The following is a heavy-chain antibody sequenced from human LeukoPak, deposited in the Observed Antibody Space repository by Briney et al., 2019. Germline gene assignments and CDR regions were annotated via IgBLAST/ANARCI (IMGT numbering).Heavy chain of an antibody. CDR2: ISSSSSYI. J-gene: IGHJ4*02. CDR1: GFTFSSYS. Sequence: GGSLRLSCAASGFTFSSYSMNWVRQAPGKGLEWVSSISSSSSYIYYADSVKGRFTISRDNAKNSLYLQMNSLRAEDTAVYYCASESTGIAAAGSSGRLYYFDYWGQGTLVIVSS. D-gene: IGHD6-13*01. CDR3: ASESTGIAAAGSSGRLYYFDY. V-gene: IGHV3-21*01.